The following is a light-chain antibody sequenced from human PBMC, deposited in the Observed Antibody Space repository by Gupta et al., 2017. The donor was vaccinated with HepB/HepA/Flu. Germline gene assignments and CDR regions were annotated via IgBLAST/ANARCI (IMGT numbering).Light chain of an antibody. Sequence: QSALTQPRSVSGSPGQAVTISCTGTSSDVGGYNYVSWYQQHPGKAPKLMIYDFSKRPSGVPVRFSGSKTGNTASLTISGLQAEDEADYYCFSYAGSYVVFGGGTKLTVL. V-gene: IGLV2-11*01. CDR1: SSDVGGYNY. CDR2: DFS. J-gene: IGLJ2*01. CDR3: FSYAGSYVV.